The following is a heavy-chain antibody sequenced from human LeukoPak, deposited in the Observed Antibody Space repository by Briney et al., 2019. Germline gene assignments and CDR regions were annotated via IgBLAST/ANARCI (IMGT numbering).Heavy chain of an antibody. J-gene: IGHJ4*02. V-gene: IGHV4-59*01. CDR2: IYYSGST. CDR3: ARVGRRRWPGEVDY. Sequence: SETLSLTCTVSGGSISSYYWSWIRQPPGKGLGWIGYIYYSGSTNYNPSLKSRVTISVDTSKNQFSLKLSSVTAADTAVYYCARVGRRRWPGEVDYWGQGTLVTVSS. D-gene: IGHD5-24*01. CDR1: GGSISSYY.